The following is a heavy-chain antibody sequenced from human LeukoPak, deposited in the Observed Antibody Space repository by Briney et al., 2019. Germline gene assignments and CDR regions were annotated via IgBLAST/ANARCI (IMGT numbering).Heavy chain of an antibody. CDR2: IYYSGRT. Sequence: SETLSLTCTVSGGSISDYYWNWMRQPPGKGLEWIGYIYYSGRTNYNPSLKSRVSISVDTSKNQFSLKLSSVTAADTAVYYCARDFRGSVDAFDIWGQGTMVDVSS. CDR1: GGSISDYY. J-gene: IGHJ3*02. CDR3: ARDFRGSVDAFDI. V-gene: IGHV4-59*01.